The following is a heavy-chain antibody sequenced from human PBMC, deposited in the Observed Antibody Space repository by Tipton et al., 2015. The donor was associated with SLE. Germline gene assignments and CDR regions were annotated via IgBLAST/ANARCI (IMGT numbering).Heavy chain of an antibody. Sequence: TLSLTCTVSSGSISSSYWSWIRQPPGKGLEWIGYIYYSGSTNYNPSLKSRVTISVDTSKNQFSLKLSSVTAADTAVYYCARGDYFDYWGQGTLVTVSS. CDR1: SGSISSSY. J-gene: IGHJ4*02. CDR3: ARGDYFDY. CDR2: IYYSGST. V-gene: IGHV4-59*01.